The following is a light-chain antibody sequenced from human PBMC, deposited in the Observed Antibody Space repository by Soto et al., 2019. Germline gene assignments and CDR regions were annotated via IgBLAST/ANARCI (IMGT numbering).Light chain of an antibody. Sequence: DIPMTQSPSSLSASVGDRVTITCQASQDISNHLNWYQQKPGKAPELLIYDASKLERGVPSRFSGSGSGTDFSFTISSLQPEDIATYYCKQYDNLPSFTFGPGTKVDIK. CDR1: QDISNH. CDR3: KQYDNLPSFT. CDR2: DAS. V-gene: IGKV1-33*01. J-gene: IGKJ3*01.